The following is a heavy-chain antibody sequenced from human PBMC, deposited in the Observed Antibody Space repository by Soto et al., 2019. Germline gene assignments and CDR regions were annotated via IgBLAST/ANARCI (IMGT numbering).Heavy chain of an antibody. D-gene: IGHD2-21*02. CDR2: INAGNGNT. CDR3: ARDEVAYCGGDCYSGYAFDI. CDR1: GYTFTSYA. V-gene: IGHV1-3*01. Sequence: ASVKVSCKASGYTFTSYAMHWVRQAPGQRLEWMGWINAGNGNTKYSQKFQGRVTITRDTSASTAYMELSSLRSEDTAVYYCARDEVAYCGGDCYSGYAFDIWGQGTMVTVSS. J-gene: IGHJ3*02.